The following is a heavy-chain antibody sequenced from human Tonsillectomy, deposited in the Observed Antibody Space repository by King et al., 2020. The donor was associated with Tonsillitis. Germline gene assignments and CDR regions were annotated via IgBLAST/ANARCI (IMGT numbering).Heavy chain of an antibody. CDR3: AKPTNRGRSSAAWFDP. CDR2: ISGSGGCT. D-gene: IGHD6-6*01. V-gene: IGHV3-23*04. CDR1: GVTFSSYA. Sequence: VQLVESGGGLVQPGGSLRLSCAASGVTFSSYAMSWVRQAPGKGLEWVSAISGSGGCTYYGDSVKGRFTISRDNSKNTLYLQMNSLRAEDTAVYYCAKPTNRGRSSAAWFDPWGQGTLVTVSS. J-gene: IGHJ5*02.